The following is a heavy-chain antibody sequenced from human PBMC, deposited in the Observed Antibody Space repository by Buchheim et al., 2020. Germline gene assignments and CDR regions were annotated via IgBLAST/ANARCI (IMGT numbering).Heavy chain of an antibody. Sequence: QVQLQESGPGLVRPSETLALPCTVSGASVSSGSYYWSWIRQSPGKGLEWLGHVNYLGGSDYNPSLKSRVTISVDKSKSQFSLKLSSVTAADTAVYYCARRYSTTFPLDFWGQGTL. CDR1: GASVSSGSYY. CDR2: VNYLGGS. CDR3: ARRYSTTFPLDF. D-gene: IGHD2-15*01. J-gene: IGHJ4*02. V-gene: IGHV4-61*01.